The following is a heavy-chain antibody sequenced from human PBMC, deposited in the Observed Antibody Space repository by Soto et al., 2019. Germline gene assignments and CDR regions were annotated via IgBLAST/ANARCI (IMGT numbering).Heavy chain of an antibody. D-gene: IGHD1-1*01. J-gene: IGHJ4*02. CDR1: GGSISSISHS. CDR3: ARPVTGTQYYFDF. CDR2: IFYNGIT. Sequence: SETLSLTCTVSGGSISSISHSWGWIRQSPGQGLEWIGNIFYNGITYYNPSLKSRVTISADTSKNHFSLKLRSVTVADTAVYSCARPVTGTQYYFDFWGQGSLVTVSS. V-gene: IGHV4-39*02.